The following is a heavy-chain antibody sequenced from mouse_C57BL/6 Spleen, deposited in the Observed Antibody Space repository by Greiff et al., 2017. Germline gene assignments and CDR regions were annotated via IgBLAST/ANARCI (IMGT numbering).Heavy chain of an antibody. V-gene: IGHV1-82*01. CDR2: IYPGDGDT. J-gene: IGHJ4*01. CDR1: GYAFSSSW. D-gene: IGHD1-1*01. CDR3: ARAYYYGSSYSYAMDY. Sequence: QVQLKQSGPELVKPGASVKISCKASGYAFSSSWMNWVKQRPGKGLEWIGRIYPGDGDTNYNGKFKGKATLTADKSSSTAYMQLSSLTSEDSAVYFCARAYYYGSSYSYAMDYWGQGTSVTVSS.